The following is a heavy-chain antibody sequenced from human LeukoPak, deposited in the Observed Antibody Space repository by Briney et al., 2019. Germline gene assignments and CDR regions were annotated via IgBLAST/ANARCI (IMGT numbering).Heavy chain of an antibody. V-gene: IGHV3-66*01. Sequence: GGSLRLSCAASGFTVSSNYMNWVRQAPGKGLEWVSVIYSGGGTYYADSVKGRFTISRDNSKNTLYLQMNSLRAEDTAVYYCARESYYYGMDVWGQGTTVTVSS. CDR3: ARESYYYGMDV. J-gene: IGHJ6*02. CDR2: IYSGGGT. CDR1: GFTVSSNY.